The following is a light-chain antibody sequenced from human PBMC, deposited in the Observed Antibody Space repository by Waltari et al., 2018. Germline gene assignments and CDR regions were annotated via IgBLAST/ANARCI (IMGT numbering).Light chain of an antibody. Sequence: RASQPFSSGYLACDRQKPAQAPRLLIYGASTRAAGCPVRFSGSGSGTDFTLTISRLEPEDFAVYYCQHYGTSPPLTFGGGTKVEIK. CDR3: QHYGTSPPLT. J-gene: IGKJ4*01. CDR2: GAS. CDR1: QPFSSGY. V-gene: IGKV3-20*01.